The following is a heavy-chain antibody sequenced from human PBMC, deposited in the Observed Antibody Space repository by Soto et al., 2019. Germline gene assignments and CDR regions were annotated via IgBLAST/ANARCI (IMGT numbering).Heavy chain of an antibody. J-gene: IGHJ4*02. Sequence: GGSLRLSCAASGFTFSSYSMNWVRQAPGKGLEWVSSISGSSSYIYYADSVKGRFTISRDNAKNSLYLQMNGLRAEDTAVYYCARVTGYNRDYFDYWGQGTLVTVSS. D-gene: IGHD3-9*01. CDR3: ARVTGYNRDYFDY. CDR1: GFTFSSYS. CDR2: ISGSSSYI. V-gene: IGHV3-21*01.